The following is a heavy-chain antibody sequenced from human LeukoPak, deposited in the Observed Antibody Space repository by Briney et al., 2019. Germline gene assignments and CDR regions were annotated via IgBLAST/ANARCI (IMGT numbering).Heavy chain of an antibody. D-gene: IGHD3-22*01. Sequence: ASVKVSCKASGGTFSSYAITWVRQAPGQGLEWMGWISAYNGNTNYAQKLQGRVTMTTDTSTSTAYMELRSLRSDDTAVYYCARDPYYYDSSGYLHAFDTWGQGTMVTVSS. CDR2: ISAYNGNT. J-gene: IGHJ3*02. CDR1: GGTFSSYA. CDR3: ARDPYYYDSSGYLHAFDT. V-gene: IGHV1-18*01.